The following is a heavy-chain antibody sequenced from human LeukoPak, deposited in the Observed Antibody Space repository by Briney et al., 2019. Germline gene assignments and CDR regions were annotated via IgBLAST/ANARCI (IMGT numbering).Heavy chain of an antibody. CDR1: GFTFSSYA. CDR3: AKGAGSGSLDYSDF. D-gene: IGHD3-10*01. Sequence: PGGSLRLSCTASGFTFSSYAMSWVRHAPGKGLEWVSGISGSGGSTYYAASVSGRFTISRDASKSTLYLQMNNLRAEDTALYYCAKGAGSGSLDYSDFWGQGTLVTVSS. J-gene: IGHJ4*02. CDR2: ISGSGGST. V-gene: IGHV3-23*01.